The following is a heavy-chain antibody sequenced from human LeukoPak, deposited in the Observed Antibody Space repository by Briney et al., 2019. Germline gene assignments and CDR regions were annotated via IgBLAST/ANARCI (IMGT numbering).Heavy chain of an antibody. V-gene: IGHV3-48*01. CDR1: GFTFSNAW. CDR2: ISSSSSTI. J-gene: IGHJ4*02. Sequence: GGSLRLSCAASGFTFSNAWMNWVRQAPGKGLEWVSYISSSSSTIYYADSVKGRFTISRDNAKNSLYLQMNSLRAEDTAVYYCARDAPGLGFDYWGQGTLVTVSS. CDR3: ARDAPGLGFDY. D-gene: IGHD3-16*01.